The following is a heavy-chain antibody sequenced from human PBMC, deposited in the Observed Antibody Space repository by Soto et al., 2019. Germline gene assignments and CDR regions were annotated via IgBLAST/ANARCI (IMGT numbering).Heavy chain of an antibody. CDR1: GFTFNNFA. D-gene: IGHD6-6*01. Sequence: EVQLLESGGGLVQPGGSLRLSCAASGFTFNNFAMNWVRQAPGKGLEWVSSISGRAASTFYANSVNGRFTISRDNLKNALFLQTVSLRMEHTTIYYSAADRRYNVSLNHLSGFDVWGQGTMVTVSS. CDR2: ISGRAAST. CDR3: AADRRYNVSLNHLSGFDV. J-gene: IGHJ3*01. V-gene: IGHV3-23*01.